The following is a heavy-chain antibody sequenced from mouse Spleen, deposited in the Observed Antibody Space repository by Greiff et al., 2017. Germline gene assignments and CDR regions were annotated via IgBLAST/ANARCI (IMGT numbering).Heavy chain of an antibody. CDR2: ISSGGSYT. J-gene: IGHJ3*01. CDR1: GFTFSSYA. CDR3: ARHLGDYPFAY. Sequence: EVQGVESGGGLVKPGGSLKLSCAASGFTFSSYAMSWVRQTPEKRLEWVATISSGGSYTYYPDSVKGRFTISRDNAKNTLYLQMSSLRSEDTAMYYCARHLGDYPFAYWGQGTLVTVSA. D-gene: IGHD2-4*01. V-gene: IGHV5-9-3*01.